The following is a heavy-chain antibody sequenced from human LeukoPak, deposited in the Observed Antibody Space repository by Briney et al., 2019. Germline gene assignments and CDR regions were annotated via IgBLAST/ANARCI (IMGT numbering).Heavy chain of an antibody. CDR2: ISSSSSYI. CDR3: ARTLPKRIVVAPAAIRRYYYYGMDV. V-gene: IGHV3-21*01. D-gene: IGHD2-2*01. CDR1: GFTFSSYS. Sequence: PGGSLRLSCAASGFTFSSYSMNWVRQAPGKGLEWVSSISSSSSYIYYADSVKGRFTISRDNAKNSLYLQMNSLRAEDTAVYYCARTLPKRIVVAPAAIRRYYYYGMDVWGQGTTVTVPS. J-gene: IGHJ6*02.